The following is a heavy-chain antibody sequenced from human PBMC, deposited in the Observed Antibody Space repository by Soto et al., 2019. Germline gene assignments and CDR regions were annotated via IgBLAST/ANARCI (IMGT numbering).Heavy chain of an antibody. CDR1: GFTFSSYG. Sequence: GGSLRLSCAASGFTFSSYGMHWVRQAPGKGLEWVAVISYDGSNKYYADSVKGRFTISRDNSKNTLYLQMNSLRAEDTAVYYCAKYWAYYYDSSHTLLWFDPWGQGTPVTVSS. D-gene: IGHD3-22*01. CDR3: AKYWAYYYDSSHTLLWFDP. CDR2: ISYDGSNK. V-gene: IGHV3-30*18. J-gene: IGHJ5*02.